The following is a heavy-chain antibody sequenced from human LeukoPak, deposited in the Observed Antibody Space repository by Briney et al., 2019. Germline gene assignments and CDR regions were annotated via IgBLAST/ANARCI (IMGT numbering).Heavy chain of an antibody. CDR3: STSPSFGSRRYQFNY. CDR2: ISGRDGRT. V-gene: IGHV3-23*01. D-gene: IGHD6-13*01. CDR1: GFTFSSYA. J-gene: IGHJ4*02. Sequence: GGSLRLSCAASGFTFSSYAMSWVRQAPGRGLEWVSAISGRDGRTYYTDSVKGRFTISRDNSRDTLYLQMNSLRAEDTAVYYCSTSPSFGSRRYQFNYWGQGTLVTVSS.